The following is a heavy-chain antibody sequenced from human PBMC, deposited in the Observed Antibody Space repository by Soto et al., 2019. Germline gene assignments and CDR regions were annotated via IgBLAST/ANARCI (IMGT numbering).Heavy chain of an antibody. Sequence: QITLKESGPTLVKPTQTLTLTCTFSGFSLDTSGAAVGWIRQPPGKGLEWLSVIYWDDDKSSSPSLRSRLTITKDTSKNQVVLRMTNMDPADTATYYCAHRDRASGGLFDYWGQGTLVTVSS. J-gene: IGHJ4*02. CDR3: AHRDRASGGLFDY. CDR2: IYWDDDK. CDR1: GFSLDTSGAA. V-gene: IGHV2-5*02. D-gene: IGHD3-10*01.